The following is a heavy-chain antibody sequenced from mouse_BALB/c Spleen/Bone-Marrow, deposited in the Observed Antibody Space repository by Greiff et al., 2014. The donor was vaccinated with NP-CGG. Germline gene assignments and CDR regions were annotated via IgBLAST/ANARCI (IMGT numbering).Heavy chain of an antibody. CDR2: INPSNGRT. CDR3: ARWGFDY. J-gene: IGHJ2*01. CDR1: GYTFTSYW. Sequence: QVQLKQSGAELVKPGASVKLSCKASGYTFTSYWMLWVKQRPGQGLEWIGEINPSNGRTNYNEKFKSKATLTVDKSSSTAYMQLSSLTSEDSAVYYCARWGFDYWGQGTTLTVSS. V-gene: IGHV1S81*02.